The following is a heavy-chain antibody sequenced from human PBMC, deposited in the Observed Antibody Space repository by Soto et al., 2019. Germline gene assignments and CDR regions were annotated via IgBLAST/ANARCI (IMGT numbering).Heavy chain of an antibody. J-gene: IGHJ4*02. D-gene: IGHD6-19*01. CDR2: IFPNVGTA. V-gene: IGHV1-69*01. Sequence: QVHLEQSGAEVKKPGTSVKVSCKAYGGSFSTNEIDWVRQAPGQGLEWMGRIFPNVGTADYAQKFEGRLSIIADESTSTVFMELSRLISADTAVYFCARARYSSRWGTFDRWGQGTKVAVSS. CDR3: ARARYSSRWGTFDR. CDR1: GGSFSTNE.